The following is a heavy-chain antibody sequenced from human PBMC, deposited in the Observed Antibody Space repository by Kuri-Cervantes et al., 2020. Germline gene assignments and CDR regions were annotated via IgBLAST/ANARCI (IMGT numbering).Heavy chain of an antibody. CDR1: GFTFKSYA. D-gene: IGHD3-22*01. V-gene: IGHV3-30*04. CDR2: ISYDGRNT. J-gene: IGHJ3*02. Sequence: GESLKISCAASGFTFKSYAMHWVRQAPGKGLDWVAVISYDGRNTYYADSVKGRFTISRDNSKNTLYLQMNSLRAEDTAVYYCAREMDYYDSSGYYYYYAFDIWGQGTMVTVSS. CDR3: AREMDYYDSSGYYYYYAFDI.